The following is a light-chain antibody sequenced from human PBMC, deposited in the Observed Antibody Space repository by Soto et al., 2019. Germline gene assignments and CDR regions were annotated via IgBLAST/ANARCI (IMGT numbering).Light chain of an antibody. Sequence: QSVLTQPPSASGSPGQSVTISCTGTSSDLGSYNFVSWYQQHPGKAPKLMIYEVTKRPSGVPDRFSGSKSGNTASLTVSGLQAEDEADYYCSSYAGSNIYVFGTGTKLTVL. CDR2: EVT. V-gene: IGLV2-8*01. CDR1: SSDLGSYNF. CDR3: SSYAGSNIYV. J-gene: IGLJ1*01.